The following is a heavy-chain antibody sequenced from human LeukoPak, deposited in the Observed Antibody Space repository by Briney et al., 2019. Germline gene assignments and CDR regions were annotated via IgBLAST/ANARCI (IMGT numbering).Heavy chain of an antibody. D-gene: IGHD6-6*01. Sequence: ASVKLSCNASGYTFTGYYMHWVRQAPAQGLEWMGWINPNSGGTNYAQKCQGRVTMTRDTSISTAYMELSRLRSDDTAVYYCARVGQLGDYFDYWGQGTLVTVSS. J-gene: IGHJ4*02. V-gene: IGHV1-2*02. CDR3: ARVGQLGDYFDY. CDR1: GYTFTGYY. CDR2: INPNSGGT.